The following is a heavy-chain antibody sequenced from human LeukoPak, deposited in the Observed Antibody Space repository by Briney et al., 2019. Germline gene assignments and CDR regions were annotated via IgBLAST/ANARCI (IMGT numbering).Heavy chain of an antibody. CDR2: IKSKTDGGTT. CDR1: GFTFSNAW. Sequence: PGGSLRLSCAASGFTFSNAWMSWARQAPGKGLEWVGRIKSKTDGGTTDYAAPVKGRFTISRDDSKNTLYLQMNSLKTEDTAVYYCTTRPGIYTVTMIPSYSPEEYFDYWGQGTLVTVSS. CDR3: TTRPGIYTVTMIPSYSPEEYFDY. D-gene: IGHD3-22*01. J-gene: IGHJ4*02. V-gene: IGHV3-15*01.